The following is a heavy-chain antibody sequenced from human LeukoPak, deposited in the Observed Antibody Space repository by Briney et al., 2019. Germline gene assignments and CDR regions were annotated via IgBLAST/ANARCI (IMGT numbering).Heavy chain of an antibody. CDR3: AKDADDSGDYVGIDC. D-gene: IGHD4-17*01. CDR2: ISWNRNTI. Sequence: PGTSLRLSCTTSGFTFNDYAMHWVRQAPGKGLEWVAGISWNRNTIGYADSLRGRFTIFRDDDENSLYLQINSLGPEDTAIYYCAKDADDSGDYVGIDCWGQGILVTVSS. CDR1: GFTFNDYA. J-gene: IGHJ4*02. V-gene: IGHV3-9*01.